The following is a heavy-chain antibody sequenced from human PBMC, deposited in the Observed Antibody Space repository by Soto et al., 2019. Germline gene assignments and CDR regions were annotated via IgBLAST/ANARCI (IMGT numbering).Heavy chain of an antibody. CDR3: ARDAGWNPFDY. V-gene: IGHV1-18*01. CDR2: IRAYNGNT. D-gene: IGHD1-1*01. Sequence: QVQLVQSGAEVKKPVASVKVCCKASGYSYTSYVISWVRQAPGQGREWMGWIRAYNGNTNYAQKLQGRVTMTTDTSTSTAYMELRSLRSDDTAVYYCARDAGWNPFDYWGQGTLVTDSS. CDR1: GYSYTSYV. J-gene: IGHJ4*02.